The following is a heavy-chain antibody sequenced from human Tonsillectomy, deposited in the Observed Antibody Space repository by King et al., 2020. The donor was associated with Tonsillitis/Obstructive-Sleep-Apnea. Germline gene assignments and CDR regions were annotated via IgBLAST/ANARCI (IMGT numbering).Heavy chain of an antibody. CDR3: ARGGYCSSTSCPEGYYYYYMDV. CDR2: ISYDGSNK. CDR1: GFTFSSYA. D-gene: IGHD2-2*01. V-gene: IGHV3-30*04. J-gene: IGHJ6*03. Sequence: VQLVESGGGVVQPGRSLRLSCEASGFTFSSYAMHWVRQAPGKGLEWVAVISYDGSNKYYADSVKGRFTISRDNSKNTLYLQMNSLRAEDTAVYYCARGGYCSSTSCPEGYYYYYMDVWGKGTTVTVSS.